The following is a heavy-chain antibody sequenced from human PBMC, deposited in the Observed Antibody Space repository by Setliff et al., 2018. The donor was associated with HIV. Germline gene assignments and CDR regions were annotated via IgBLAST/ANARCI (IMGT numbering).Heavy chain of an antibody. J-gene: IGHJ3*02. D-gene: IGHD3-16*01. CDR3: ARDRSIIMTFGGGNDAFDI. CDR1: GDTFRNYA. CDR2: IIPPVGAA. V-gene: IGHV1-69*13. Sequence: SVKVSCKVSGDTFRNYALNWVRQAPGQGLEWMGGIIPPVGAAVYAQNFQGRVTITADESTTTAYMELRSLRSDDTAVYYCARDRSIIMTFGGGNDAFDIWGQGTMVTVSS.